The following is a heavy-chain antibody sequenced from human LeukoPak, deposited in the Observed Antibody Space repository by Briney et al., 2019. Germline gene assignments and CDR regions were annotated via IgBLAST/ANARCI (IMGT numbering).Heavy chain of an antibody. CDR3: AKDPTTVVTNNWFDP. CDR1: GFTFSSYA. V-gene: IGHV3-23*01. D-gene: IGHD4-23*01. CDR2: ISGSGGST. J-gene: IGHJ5*02. Sequence: PGGSLRLSCAASGFTFSSYAMSWVRQAPGKGLEWVSAISGSGGSTYYADSVKGRFTISRDNSRNTLYLQMNSLRAEDTAVYYCAKDPTTVVTNNWFDPWGQGTLVTVSS.